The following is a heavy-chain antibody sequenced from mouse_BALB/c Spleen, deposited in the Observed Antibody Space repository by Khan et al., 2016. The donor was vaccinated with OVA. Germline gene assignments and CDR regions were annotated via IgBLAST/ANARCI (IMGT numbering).Heavy chain of an antibody. CDR3: ARGNYYGYYFDY. J-gene: IGHJ2*01. D-gene: IGHD1-1*01. CDR1: GYSITSGYA. V-gene: IGHV3-2*02. CDR2: ISYSGGT. Sequence: EVKLEVSGPGVVKPSQSLSLTCTVTGYSITSGYAWNWIRQFPGNKLEWMGYISYSGGTSYNPSLKSRISITRDTSKNQFFLQLNSVTTEDTATYYCARGNYYGYYFDYWGQGTPLTVSS.